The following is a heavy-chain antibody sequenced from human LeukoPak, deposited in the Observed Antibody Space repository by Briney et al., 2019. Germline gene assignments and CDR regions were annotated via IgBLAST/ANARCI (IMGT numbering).Heavy chain of an antibody. Sequence: ASVKVSCKASGYTFTSYYMHWVRQAPGQGLEWMGIINPSGGSTSYAQKFQGRVTMTRDMSTSTVYMELSSLRSEDTAVYYCARDHSYSGSRDAFDIWGQGTMVTVSS. D-gene: IGHD1-26*01. CDR2: INPSGGST. CDR1: GYTFTSYY. V-gene: IGHV1-46*01. CDR3: ARDHSYSGSRDAFDI. J-gene: IGHJ3*02.